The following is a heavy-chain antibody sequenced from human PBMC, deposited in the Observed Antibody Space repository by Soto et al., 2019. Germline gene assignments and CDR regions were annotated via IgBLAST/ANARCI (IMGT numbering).Heavy chain of an antibody. Sequence: CKASGYTFTGYYMHWGRQAPGQGLEWMGWINPNSGGTNYAQKFQGRVTMTRDTSISTAYMELSRLRSDDTAVYYCARDSSSWHDAFDIWGQGTMVTVSS. CDR2: INPNSGGT. CDR1: GYTFTGYY. D-gene: IGHD6-13*01. CDR3: ARDSSSWHDAFDI. J-gene: IGHJ3*02. V-gene: IGHV1-2*02.